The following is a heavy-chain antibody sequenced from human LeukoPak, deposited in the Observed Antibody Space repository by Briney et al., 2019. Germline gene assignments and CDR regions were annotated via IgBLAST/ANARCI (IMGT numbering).Heavy chain of an antibody. D-gene: IGHD5-24*01. CDR2: ISSSSSYI. CDR3: ARDEMEPYYYYYGMDV. J-gene: IGHJ6*02. Sequence: GGSLRLSCAASGFTFSSYSVNWVRQAPGKGLEWVSSISSSSSYIYYADSVKGRFTISRDNAKNSLYLQMNSLRAEDTAVYYCARDEMEPYYYYYGMDVWGQGTTVTVSS. CDR1: GFTFSSYS. V-gene: IGHV3-21*01.